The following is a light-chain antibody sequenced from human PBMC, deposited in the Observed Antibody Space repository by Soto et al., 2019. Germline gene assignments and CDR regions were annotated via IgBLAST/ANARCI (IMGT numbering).Light chain of an antibody. CDR1: SSDVGGYNY. V-gene: IGLV2-14*01. Sequence: QSVLTQPASVSGSPGQSITISCTGTSSDVGGYNYVSWYQLHPGKAPKLMIYDVSNRPSGVSSRFSGSKSGNTASLTISGLQAEDEADYYCSSYTSSSTLYVFGIGTKLTVL. CDR2: DVS. CDR3: SSYTSSSTLYV. J-gene: IGLJ1*01.